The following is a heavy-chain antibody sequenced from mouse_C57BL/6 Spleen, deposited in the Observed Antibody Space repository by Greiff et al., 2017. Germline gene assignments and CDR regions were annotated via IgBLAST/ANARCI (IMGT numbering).Heavy chain of an antibody. CDR3: AAYSFAY. CDR1: GYTFTDYN. D-gene: IGHD2-10*01. J-gene: IGHJ3*01. CDR2: INPNNGGT. V-gene: IGHV1-18*01. Sequence: VQLQQSGPELVKPGASVKIPCTASGYTFTDYNMDWVKQSHGKSLEWIGDINPNNGGTIYNQKFKGKATLTVDKSSSTAYMELRSLTSEDTAVYYCAAYSFAYWGQGTLVTVSA.